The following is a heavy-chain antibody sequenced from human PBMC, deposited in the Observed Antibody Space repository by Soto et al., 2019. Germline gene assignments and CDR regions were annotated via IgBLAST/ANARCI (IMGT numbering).Heavy chain of an antibody. V-gene: IGHV1-69*01. D-gene: IGHD1-7*01. Sequence: QVQLVQSGAEVKKPGSSVKFSCKASGGTFSSYAISWVRQAPGQWLEWMGGIIPIFGTANYAQKFQGRVTITADESTSTAYMELSSLRSEDTAVYYCARGSGAPYNWDYGFDYGGQGTLVTVSS. CDR3: ARGSGAPYNWDYGFDY. J-gene: IGHJ4*02. CDR2: IIPIFGTA. CDR1: GGTFSSYA.